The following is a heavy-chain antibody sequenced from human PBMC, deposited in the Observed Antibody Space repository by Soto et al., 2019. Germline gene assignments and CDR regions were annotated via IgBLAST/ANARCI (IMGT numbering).Heavy chain of an antibody. D-gene: IGHD3-22*01. Sequence: GGSLRLSCAASGFTFSSYGMHWVRQAPGKGLEWVAVIWYDGSNKYYADSVKGRFTISRDNSKNTLYLQMNSLRAEDTAVYYCARDRAPYYYDSSGYHPGIIDYWGQGTLVTVSS. J-gene: IGHJ4*02. CDR3: ARDRAPYYYDSSGYHPGIIDY. CDR1: GFTFSSYG. V-gene: IGHV3-33*01. CDR2: IWYDGSNK.